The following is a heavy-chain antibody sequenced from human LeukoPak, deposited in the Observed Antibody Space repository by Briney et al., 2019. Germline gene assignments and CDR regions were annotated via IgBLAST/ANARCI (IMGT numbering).Heavy chain of an antibody. J-gene: IGHJ4*02. D-gene: IGHD4-11*01. CDR1: GFTFKNCA. CDR3: AKDDSMTLDHFDY. V-gene: IGHV3-23*01. Sequence: PGGSLRLSCVASGFTFKNCAMSWVRKSPGKGRKWCSGIKYSGGHKYYADSVKGRFTISRDSSKNTLSLQMNSLTTEDTAVYYCAKDDSMTLDHFDYWGQGALVTVSS. CDR2: IKYSGGHK.